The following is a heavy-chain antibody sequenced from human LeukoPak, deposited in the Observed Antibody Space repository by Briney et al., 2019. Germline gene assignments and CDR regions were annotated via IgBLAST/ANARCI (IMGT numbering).Heavy chain of an antibody. V-gene: IGHV4-59*08. CDR3: ARGGMNDASYLHFDY. D-gene: IGHD3-16*02. CDR2: IYYSGST. CDR1: GGSISSYY. J-gene: IGHJ4*02. Sequence: SETLSLTCTVSGGSISSYYWSWIRQPPGKGLEWIGYIYYSGSTNYNPSLKSRVTISVDTSKNQFSLKLSSVTAADTAVYYCARGGMNDASYLHFDYWGQGTLVTVSS.